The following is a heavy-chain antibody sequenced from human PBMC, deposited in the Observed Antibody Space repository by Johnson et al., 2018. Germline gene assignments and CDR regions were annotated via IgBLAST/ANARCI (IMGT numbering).Heavy chain of an antibody. V-gene: IGHV1-69*01. Sequence: QVQLVQSGAEVKKPGASVKVSCKASGYTFTSYYMHWVRQAPGQGLEWMGGIIPIFGTANYAQKFQGRVTMTADESTSTAYMELSSLRSEDTAGYYCAGTYYYDSSGYPAYFQHWGQGTLVTVSS. J-gene: IGHJ1*01. CDR3: AGTYYYDSSGYPAYFQH. CDR2: IIPIFGTA. D-gene: IGHD3-22*01. CDR1: GYTFTSYY.